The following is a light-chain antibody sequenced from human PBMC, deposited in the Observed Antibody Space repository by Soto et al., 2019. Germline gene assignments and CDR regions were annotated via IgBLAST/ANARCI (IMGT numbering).Light chain of an antibody. CDR2: AAS. J-gene: IGKJ1*01. Sequence: DLQMTQSPSSLSASVGDRVTITCRASQSISSYLSWYQQKPGKAPKVLIYAASSLQSGVPSRFSGSGSGTDFTLTISSLQPEDFATYYCQQSYSTPRRTFGQGTKVDIK. CDR1: QSISSY. V-gene: IGKV1-39*01. CDR3: QQSYSTPRRT.